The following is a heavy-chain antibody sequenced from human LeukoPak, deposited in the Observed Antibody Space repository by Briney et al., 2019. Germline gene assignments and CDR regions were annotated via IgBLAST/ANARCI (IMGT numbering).Heavy chain of an antibody. CDR2: ISSSSSYI. CDR1: GGSISSYY. J-gene: IGHJ4*02. D-gene: IGHD1-20*01. CDR3: AREGGSNWDH. Sequence: ETLSLTCTVSGGSISSYYWSWIRQAPGKGLEWASSISSSSSYIYYADSVTGRFTISRDNAKNSLYLQMNSLRAEDTAVYYCAREGGSNWDHWGQGTLVTVSS. V-gene: IGHV3-21*01.